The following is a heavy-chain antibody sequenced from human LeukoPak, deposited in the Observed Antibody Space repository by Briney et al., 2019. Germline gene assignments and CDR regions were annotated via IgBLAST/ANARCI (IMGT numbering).Heavy chain of an antibody. J-gene: IGHJ4*02. D-gene: IGHD2-15*01. CDR2: IRSKAYGGTT. V-gene: IGHV3-49*04. CDR1: GFTFGDYA. CDR3: TRVSLVAASVFFDY. Sequence: GGSLRLSCTAPGFTFGDYAMSWVRQAPGKGLEWVSFIRSKAYGGTTEYAASVKGRFTISRDDSKSIAYLQMNSLKTEDTAVYYCTRVSLVAASVFFDYWGPGTLVTVPS.